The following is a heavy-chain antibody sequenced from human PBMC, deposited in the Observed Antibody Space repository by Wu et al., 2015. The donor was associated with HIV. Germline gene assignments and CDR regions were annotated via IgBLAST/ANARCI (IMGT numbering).Heavy chain of an antibody. D-gene: IGHD1-26*01. CDR1: GYTLTGYY. V-gene: IGHV1-2*02. Sequence: QAQLVQSGAEVKKPGASVKVSCKASGYTLTGYYSHWMRQAPGQGLEWMGWINPNSGGTNYAQKFQGRVTLTSDMSISTAYMELSSLRSDDTAVFYCATDTYNCLTYLFSTTYFDHVGPGERWSPSPQ. J-gene: IGHJ4*02. CDR3: ATDTYNCLTYLFSTTYFDH. CDR2: INPNSGGT.